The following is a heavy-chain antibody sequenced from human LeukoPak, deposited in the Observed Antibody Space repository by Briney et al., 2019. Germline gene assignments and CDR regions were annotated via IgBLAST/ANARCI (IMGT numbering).Heavy chain of an antibody. CDR1: GGTFSSYA. D-gene: IGHD1-26*01. CDR3: AKDRIKWELLYRDAFDI. CDR2: IIPIFGTT. Sequence: SVKVSCKASGGTFSSYAISWVRQAPGQGLEWMGGIIPIFGTTNYAQKFQGRVTITTDESTSTAYMELSSLRSEDTAVYYCAKDRIKWELLYRDAFDIWGQGTMVTVSS. V-gene: IGHV1-69*05. J-gene: IGHJ3*02.